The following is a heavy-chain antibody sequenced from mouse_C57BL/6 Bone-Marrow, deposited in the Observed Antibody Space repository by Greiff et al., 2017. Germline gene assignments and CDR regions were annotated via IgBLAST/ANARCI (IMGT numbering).Heavy chain of an antibody. CDR2: IDPENGDT. Sequence: EVMLVESGAELVRPGASVKLSCTASGFNIKDDYMHWVKQRPEQGLEWIGWIDPENGDTEYASKFQGKATITADTSTNTAYLQLSSLTSADTAVYYCTTGLRRGGYAMDYWGQGTSVTVSS. CDR1: GFNIKDDY. V-gene: IGHV14-4*01. D-gene: IGHD2-2*01. CDR3: TTGLRRGGYAMDY. J-gene: IGHJ4*01.